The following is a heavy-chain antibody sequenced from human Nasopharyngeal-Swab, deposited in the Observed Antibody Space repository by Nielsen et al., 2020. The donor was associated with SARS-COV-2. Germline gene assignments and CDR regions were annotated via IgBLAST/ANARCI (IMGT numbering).Heavy chain of an antibody. Sequence: KVSCKGSGYSFTSYWIGWVRQMPGKGLEWMGIIYPGDSDTRYNPSFQGQVTISADKSISTAYLQWSSLKASDTAMYYCARQEEMATIWDYWGQGTLVTVSS. CDR2: IYPGDSDT. D-gene: IGHD5-24*01. CDR1: GYSFTSYW. J-gene: IGHJ4*02. V-gene: IGHV5-51*01. CDR3: ARQEEMATIWDY.